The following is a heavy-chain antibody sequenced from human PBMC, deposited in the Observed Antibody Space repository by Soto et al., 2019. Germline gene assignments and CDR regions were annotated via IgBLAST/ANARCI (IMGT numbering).Heavy chain of an antibody. V-gene: IGHV3-11*01. CDR2: ISSSGSTI. CDR1: GFTFSDYY. Sequence: GGCLRLSCAASGFTFSDYYMSWIRQAPGKGLEWVSYISSSGSTIYYADSVKGRFTISRDNAKNSLYLQMDSLRAEDTAVYYCARVRTTGGYYYMDVWGKGTTVTVSS. D-gene: IGHD1-26*01. CDR3: ARVRTTGGYYYMDV. J-gene: IGHJ6*03.